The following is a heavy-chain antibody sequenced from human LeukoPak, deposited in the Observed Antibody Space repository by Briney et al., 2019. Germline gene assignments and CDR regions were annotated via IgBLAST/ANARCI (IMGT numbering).Heavy chain of an antibody. CDR3: ARVLSGSLDY. D-gene: IGHD1-26*01. J-gene: IGHJ4*02. CDR2: ISYSGST. V-gene: IGHV4-59*01. Sequence: SETLSLTCTVSGDSISNFYWSWIRQPPGKGLEWIGYISYSGSTNYNPSLNSRVTISVDASKNQFSLKLSSVTAADTAVYYCARVLSGSLDYWGQGTLVTVSS. CDR1: GDSISNFY.